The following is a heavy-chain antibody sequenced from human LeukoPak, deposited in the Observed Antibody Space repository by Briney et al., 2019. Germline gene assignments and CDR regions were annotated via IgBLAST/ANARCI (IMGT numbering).Heavy chain of an antibody. CDR2: ISSSGNTI. CDR3: ARGGHYIVVVPAAIHDAFDI. Sequence: PGGSLRLSCAASGFTFSDYYMSWLRQAPGKGLEWVSYISSSGNTIYYADSVKGRFTISRDNAKNSLYLQMNSLRAEDTAVYYCARGGHYIVVVPAAIHDAFDIWGQGTMVTVSS. D-gene: IGHD2-2*01. J-gene: IGHJ3*02. CDR1: GFTFSDYY. V-gene: IGHV3-11*01.